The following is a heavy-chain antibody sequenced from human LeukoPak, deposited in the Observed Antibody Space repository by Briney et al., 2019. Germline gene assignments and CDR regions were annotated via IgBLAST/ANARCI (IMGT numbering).Heavy chain of an antibody. Sequence: GGSLRLSCAASGFTFSSFWMTWARQAPGKGLEWVANIKQDGSEKYYVDSVKGRFTISRDNAKNSLFLQMNSLRAEDTAVYYCAREWLRLDYWGQGTLVTVSS. V-gene: IGHV3-7*04. CDR3: AREWLRLDY. J-gene: IGHJ4*02. CDR2: IKQDGSEK. CDR1: GFTFSSFW. D-gene: IGHD5-12*01.